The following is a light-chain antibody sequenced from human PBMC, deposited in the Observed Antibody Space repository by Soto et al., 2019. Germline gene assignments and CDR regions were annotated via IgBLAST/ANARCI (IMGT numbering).Light chain of an antibody. V-gene: IGKV3-15*01. J-gene: IGKJ4*01. CDR3: QQYNKWPLT. CDR1: QSVSNN. CDR2: FAS. Sequence: EIVMTQSPATLSVSPGERATLSCRASQSVSNNLAGYQQKPGQAPRLLIYFASTRATGIPARFSGSGSGTEFTLNISSLQSEDFAVYYCQQYNKWPLTFGGGTKVETK.